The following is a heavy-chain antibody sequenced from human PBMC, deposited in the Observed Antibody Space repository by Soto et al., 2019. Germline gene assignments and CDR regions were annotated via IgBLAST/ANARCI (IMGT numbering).Heavy chain of an antibody. Sequence: QVQLQQWGAGLLKPSETLSLTCAVYGGSFSGYYWSWIRQPPGKGLEWIGEINHSGSTNYNPSLKSRVTTSVDTSKNQCSLKLSSVTAADTAVYYCARGRCSGGSCYPMAYYYYYGMDVWGQGTTVTVSS. V-gene: IGHV4-34*01. J-gene: IGHJ6*02. D-gene: IGHD2-15*01. CDR2: INHSGST. CDR3: ARGRCSGGSCYPMAYYYYYGMDV. CDR1: GGSFSGYY.